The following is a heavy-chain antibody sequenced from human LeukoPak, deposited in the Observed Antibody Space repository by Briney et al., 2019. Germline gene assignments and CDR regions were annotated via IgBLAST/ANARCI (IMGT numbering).Heavy chain of an antibody. V-gene: IGHV3-49*04. CDR2: IRSKAYRGTT. D-gene: IGHD5-18*01. J-gene: IGHJ6*02. CDR1: GFTFGDHA. Sequence: GGSLRLSCTASGFTFGDHAMSWVRQAPGKGLEWVGFIRSKAYRGTTEYAASVNGRFTISRDDSKSIVYSQMNSLKTEDTAFYYCARGPIQLWIHNAMDVWGQGTTVTVSS. CDR3: ARGPIQLWIHNAMDV.